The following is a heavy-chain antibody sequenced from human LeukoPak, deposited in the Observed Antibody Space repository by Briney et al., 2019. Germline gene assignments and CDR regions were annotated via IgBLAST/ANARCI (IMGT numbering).Heavy chain of an antibody. V-gene: IGHV4-39*07. CDR2: LYYSGST. Sequence: SETLSLTCTVSGGSISSSSYYWGWIRQPPGKGLEWIGSLYYSGSTYYNPSLKSRVTISVDTSKNQFSLKLSSVTAADTAVYYCARSPGRYGDFDYWGQGTLVTVSS. CDR1: GGSISSSSYY. D-gene: IGHD4-17*01. CDR3: ARSPGRYGDFDY. J-gene: IGHJ4*02.